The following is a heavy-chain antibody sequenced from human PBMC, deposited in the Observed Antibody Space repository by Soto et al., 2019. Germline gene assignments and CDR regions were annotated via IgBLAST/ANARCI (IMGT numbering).Heavy chain of an antibody. CDR1: GFTFSSYS. Sequence: GGSLRLSCAASGFTFSSYSMNWVRKAPGKGLEWVSSISSSSSYIYYADSVKGRFTISRDNAKNSLYLQMNSLRAEDTAVYYCARAHQLGGGMDVWGQGTTVTVSS. D-gene: IGHD2-2*01. J-gene: IGHJ6*02. CDR3: ARAHQLGGGMDV. CDR2: ISSSSSYI. V-gene: IGHV3-21*01.